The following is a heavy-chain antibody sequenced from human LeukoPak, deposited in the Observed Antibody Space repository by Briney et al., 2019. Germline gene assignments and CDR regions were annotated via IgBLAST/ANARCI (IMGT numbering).Heavy chain of an antibody. D-gene: IGHD3-22*01. Sequence: ASVKVSCKASGYTFTSYGISWVRQAPGQGLEWMGWISAYNGNTNYAQKLQGRVTMTTDTSTSTAYMELRSLRSDDTAVYYCARVSQITVIVVANDYWGQGTLVTVSS. V-gene: IGHV1-18*01. CDR1: GYTFTSYG. CDR2: ISAYNGNT. CDR3: ARVSQITVIVVANDY. J-gene: IGHJ4*02.